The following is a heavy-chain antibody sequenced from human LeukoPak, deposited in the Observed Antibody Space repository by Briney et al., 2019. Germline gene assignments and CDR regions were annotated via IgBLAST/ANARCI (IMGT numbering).Heavy chain of an antibody. J-gene: IGHJ6*03. Sequence: GGSLRLSCAASGFTFSNYSMNWVRQAPGKGLEWVSSISSSSSYIYYADSVKGRFTISRDNAKNSLYLQMNSLRAEDTAVYYCARDTSGSFYYYMDVWGKGTTVTVSS. CDR3: ARDTSGSFYYYMDV. CDR2: ISSSSSYI. D-gene: IGHD5-12*01. CDR1: GFTFSNYS. V-gene: IGHV3-21*01.